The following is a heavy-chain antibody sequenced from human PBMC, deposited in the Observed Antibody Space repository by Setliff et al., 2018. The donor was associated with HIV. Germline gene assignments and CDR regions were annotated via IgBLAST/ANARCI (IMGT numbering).Heavy chain of an antibody. J-gene: IGHJ4*02. CDR3: AKEDQRVTSVDY. Sequence: PGGSLRLSCAASGFTFRNYGMHWVRQAPGKGLEWVAFIRLDGSDKFYADSVKGRFTISRDNSKNTLFLQMNSLRSEDTAVYYCAKEDQRVTSVDYWGQGTPVTVPQ. D-gene: IGHD2-2*01. V-gene: IGHV3-30*02. CDR1: GFTFRNYG. CDR2: IRLDGSDK.